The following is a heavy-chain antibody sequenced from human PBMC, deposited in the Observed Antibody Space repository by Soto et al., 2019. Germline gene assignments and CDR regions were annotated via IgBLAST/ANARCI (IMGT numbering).Heavy chain of an antibody. J-gene: IGHJ6*02. V-gene: IGHV3-21*04. CDR2: ISSSSSYI. CDR1: GFTFSSYS. CDR3: ARSPLGAAAGGYYYYGMDV. D-gene: IGHD6-13*01. Sequence: GGSLRLSCAASGFTFSSYSMNWVRQAPGKGLEWVSSISSSSSYIYYADSVKGRFTISRDNAKNSLYLQMNSLRAEDTAVYYCARSPLGAAAGGYYYYGMDVWGQGTTVTVPS.